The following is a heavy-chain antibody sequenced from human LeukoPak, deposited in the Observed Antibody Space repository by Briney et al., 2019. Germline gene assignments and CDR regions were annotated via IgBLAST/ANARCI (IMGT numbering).Heavy chain of an antibody. V-gene: IGHV1-2*02. CDR3: ARDEREWLSLILSDDAFDI. J-gene: IGHJ3*02. D-gene: IGHD3-3*01. CDR2: INPNSGGT. Sequence: ASVKVSCRASGYSFISFYIHWVRQAPGQGLEWMGWINPNSGGTSFAQKFQGRVTLTRDTSISTAYMEVSSLRSDDTAVYYCARDEREWLSLILSDDAFDIWGQGTKVTVSS. CDR1: GYSFISFY.